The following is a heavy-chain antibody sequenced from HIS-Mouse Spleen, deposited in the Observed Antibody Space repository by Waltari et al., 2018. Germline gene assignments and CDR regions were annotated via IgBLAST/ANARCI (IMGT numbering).Heavy chain of an antibody. V-gene: IGHV3-30-3*01. CDR2: ISYDGSNK. CDR1: GFTFSSSA. J-gene: IGHJ4*02. Sequence: QVQLVESGGGVVQPGRSLRLSCAASGFTFSSSAMHWVRQAPGKGLGWVAVISYDGSNKYYADSVKGRFTISRDNSKNTLYLQMNSLRAEDTAVYYCARGFVDTAMVDYWGQGTLVTVSS. D-gene: IGHD5-18*01. CDR3: ARGFVDTAMVDY.